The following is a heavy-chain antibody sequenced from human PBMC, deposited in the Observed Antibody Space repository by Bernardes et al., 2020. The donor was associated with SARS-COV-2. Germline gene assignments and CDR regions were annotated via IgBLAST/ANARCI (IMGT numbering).Heavy chain of an antibody. V-gene: IGHV3-21*01. Sequence: GGSLRLSCAASGFTFGTYSMNWVRQTPGKGLEWVACIRTSGSNIYFADSLKGRFTISRDNAKNSLYLHMNSLRAEDTAVYFWASYTSTGTTNAWYFDLWGRGTLVTVSS. J-gene: IGHJ2*01. CDR2: IRTSGSNI. CDR3: ASYTSTGTTNAWYFDL. D-gene: IGHD4-17*01. CDR1: GFTFGTYS.